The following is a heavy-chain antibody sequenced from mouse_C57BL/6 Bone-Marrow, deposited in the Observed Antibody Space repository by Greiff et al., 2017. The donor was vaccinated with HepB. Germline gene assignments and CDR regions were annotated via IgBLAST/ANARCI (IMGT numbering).Heavy chain of an antibody. V-gene: IGHV5-12*01. CDR3: AREGLKGNAMDY. J-gene: IGHJ4*01. CDR1: GFTFSDYY. CDR2: ISNGGGST. Sequence: EVQLVESGGGLVQPGGSLKLSCAASGFTFSDYYMYWVRQTPEKRLEWVAYISNGGGSTYYPDTVKGRFTISRDNAKNTLYLQMSRLKSEDPAMYYCAREGLKGNAMDYWGQGTSVTVSS.